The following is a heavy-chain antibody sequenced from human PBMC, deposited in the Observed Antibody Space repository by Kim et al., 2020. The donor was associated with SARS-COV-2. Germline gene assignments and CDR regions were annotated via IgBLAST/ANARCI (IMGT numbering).Heavy chain of an antibody. J-gene: IGHJ4*02. Sequence: AQKFQGRVTITADKSTSTAYMELSSLRSEDTAVYYCARDGVGYSSPNLDYWGQGTLVTVSS. D-gene: IGHD5-18*01. V-gene: IGHV1-69*04. CDR3: ARDGVGYSSPNLDY.